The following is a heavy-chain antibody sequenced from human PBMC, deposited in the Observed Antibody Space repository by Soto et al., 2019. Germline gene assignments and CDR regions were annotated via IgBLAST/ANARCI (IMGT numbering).Heavy chain of an antibody. J-gene: IGHJ6*02. CDR3: ARASSGSYYYYGMDV. V-gene: IGHV4-61*01. CDR2: IYYSGST. Sequence: SETLSLTCAVSGGSFSSGSDYWSWIRQPPGKGLEWIGYIYYSGSTNYNPSLKSRVTISVDTSKNQFSLKLSSVTAADTAVYYCARASSGSYYYYGMDVWGQGTTVTVSS. D-gene: IGHD1-26*01. CDR1: GGSFSSGSDY.